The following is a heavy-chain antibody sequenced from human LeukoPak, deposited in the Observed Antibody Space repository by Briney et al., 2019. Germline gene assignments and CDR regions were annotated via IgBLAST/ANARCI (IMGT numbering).Heavy chain of an antibody. V-gene: IGHV3-21*01. D-gene: IGHD6-13*01. CDR2: ISSIIRYI. Sequence: PGGSLRLACAASGFTVSSYSMNWVRQAPGNGLEWVSSISSIIRYIYYADSVKGRCTISRDNAKNSLYMKMNSLSAEDTAVSYCARDRQLVDSWGQGTLVTVSS. CDR1: GFTVSSYS. CDR3: ARDRQLVDS. J-gene: IGHJ4*02.